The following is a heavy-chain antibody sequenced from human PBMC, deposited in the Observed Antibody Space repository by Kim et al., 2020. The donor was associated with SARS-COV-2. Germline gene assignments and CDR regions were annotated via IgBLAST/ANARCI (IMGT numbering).Heavy chain of an antibody. V-gene: IGHV3-9*01. Sequence: GGSLRLSCAASGFTFDDYAMHWVRQAPGKGLEWVSGISWNSGSIGYADSVKGRFTISRDNAKNSLYLQMNSLRAEDTALYYCAKDFQPGIAVAGIFDYWGQGTLVTVSS. J-gene: IGHJ4*02. CDR3: AKDFQPGIAVAGIFDY. D-gene: IGHD6-19*01. CDR2: ISWNSGSI. CDR1: GFTFDDYA.